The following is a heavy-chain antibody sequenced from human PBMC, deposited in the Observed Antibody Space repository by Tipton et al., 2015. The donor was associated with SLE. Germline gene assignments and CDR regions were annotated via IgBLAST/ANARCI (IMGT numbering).Heavy chain of an antibody. CDR3: ARVGQNDDIWGSYRLDFDY. D-gene: IGHD3-16*02. CDR2: IFSGGNT. Sequence: TLSLTCTVSDGSLSDCYWSWIRQPAGKGLEWIGRIFSGGNTDYNPSLKSRVTISVDTSKNQVSLKLTSVTAADTAVYYCARVGQNDDIWGSYRLDFDYWGQGTLVTVSS. CDR1: DGSLSDCY. J-gene: IGHJ4*02. V-gene: IGHV4-4*07.